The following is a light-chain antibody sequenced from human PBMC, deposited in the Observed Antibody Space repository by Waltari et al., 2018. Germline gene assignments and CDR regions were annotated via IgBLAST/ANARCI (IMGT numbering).Light chain of an antibody. CDR2: GSS. CDR1: NIGSKS. CDR3: QAWDGSSDHYV. J-gene: IGLJ1*01. Sequence: SYVLTQPPSVSVAPGQTAKIPCGGNNIGSKSVHWYQQRPGPAPVLVVYGSSDRPSRIPGRFSGSNAGNTATLTISRVEAGDEADYYCQAWDGSSDHYVFGAGTKVTVL. V-gene: IGLV3-21*02.